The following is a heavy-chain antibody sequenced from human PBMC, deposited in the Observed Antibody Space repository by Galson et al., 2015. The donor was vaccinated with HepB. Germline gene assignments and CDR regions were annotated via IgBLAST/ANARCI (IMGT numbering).Heavy chain of an antibody. CDR3: ARGGSGWCEDY. V-gene: IGHV1-18*01. CDR2: ISVYNGDT. Sequence: SVKVSCKASGYTFTSYAISWVRQAPGQGLEWMGWISVYNGDTNYAQKLQGRVTMTKDTSTSTAYMELRSLRTDDTAVYYCARGGSGWCEDYCVPGTLFTVSS. J-gene: IGHJ4*02. CDR1: GYTFTSYA. D-gene: IGHD6-19*01.